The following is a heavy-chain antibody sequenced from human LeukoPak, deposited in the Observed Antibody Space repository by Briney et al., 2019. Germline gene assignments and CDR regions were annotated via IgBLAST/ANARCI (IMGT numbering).Heavy chain of an antibody. CDR3: ARERANYDPGSFVY. CDR2: ISTSSRYI. D-gene: IGHD3-10*01. CDR1: GFTFSSYS. J-gene: IGHJ4*02. V-gene: IGHV3-21*01. Sequence: GGSLRLSCAASGFTFSSYSMNWVRQAPGKGLEWVSSISTSSRYISYADSVRGRFTISRDNAKNSLYLQMNSLRAEDTAVYYCARERANYDPGSFVYWGQGTLVTVSS.